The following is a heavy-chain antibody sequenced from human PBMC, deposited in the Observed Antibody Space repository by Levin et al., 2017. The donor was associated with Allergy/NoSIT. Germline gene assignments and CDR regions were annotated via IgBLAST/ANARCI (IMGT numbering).Heavy chain of an antibody. V-gene: IGHV1-3*01. CDR3: ARSGGYDPTDAFDI. Sequence: GASVKVSCKASGYTFTSYAMHWVRQAPGQRLEWMGWINAGNGNTKYSQKFQGRVTITRDTSASTAYMELSSLRSEDTAVYYCARSGGYDPTDAFDIWGQGTMVTVSS. CDR1: GYTFTSYA. D-gene: IGHD5-12*01. J-gene: IGHJ3*02. CDR2: INAGNGNT.